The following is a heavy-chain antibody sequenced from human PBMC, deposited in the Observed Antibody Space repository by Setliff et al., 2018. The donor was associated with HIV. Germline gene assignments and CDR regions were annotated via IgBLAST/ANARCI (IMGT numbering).Heavy chain of an antibody. CDR1: GGSISSHY. CDR3: ARGQLLNYYYYYYMDV. CDR2: IYYSGST. J-gene: IGHJ6*03. D-gene: IGHD2-2*01. V-gene: IGHV4-59*11. Sequence: SETLSLTCTVSGGSISSHYWNWIRQPPGKGLEWIGYIYYSGSTNYNPSLKSRVTISVDTSKNQFSLKLSSVTAADTAVYYCARGQLLNYYYYYYMDVWGKGTTVTVSS.